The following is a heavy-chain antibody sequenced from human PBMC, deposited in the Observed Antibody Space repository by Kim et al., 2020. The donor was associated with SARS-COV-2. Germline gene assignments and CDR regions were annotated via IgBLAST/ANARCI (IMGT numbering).Heavy chain of an antibody. D-gene: IGHD3-22*01. V-gene: IGHV3-23*01. J-gene: IGHJ4*02. CDR3: AKDMEDYDITFFFDY. Sequence: DSGKGRFTISRDNSKNTLYLQMNSLRAEDTAVYYCAKDMEDYDITFFFDYWGQGTLVTVSS.